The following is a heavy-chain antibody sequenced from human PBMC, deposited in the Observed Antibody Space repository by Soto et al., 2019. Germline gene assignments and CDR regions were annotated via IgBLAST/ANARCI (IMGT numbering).Heavy chain of an antibody. CDR3: ARMWCSSTSCYVDGTTDNWFDP. V-gene: IGHV1-18*04. J-gene: IGHJ5*02. D-gene: IGHD2-2*01. CDR2: ISAYNGNT. Sequence: ASVNVSCKASGYTFTSYGISWVRQAPGQGLEWMGWISAYNGNTNYAQKLQGRVTMTTDTSTSTAYMELRSLRSDDTAVYYCARMWCSSTSCYVDGTTDNWFDPCGEVTLVTVSS. CDR1: GYTFTSYG.